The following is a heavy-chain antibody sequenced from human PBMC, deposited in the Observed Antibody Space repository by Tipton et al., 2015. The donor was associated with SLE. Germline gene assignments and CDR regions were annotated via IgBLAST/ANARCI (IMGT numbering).Heavy chain of an antibody. J-gene: IGHJ6*03. CDR2: IYYSGST. D-gene: IGHD4-11*01. CDR1: GGSISSYY. CDR3: ASDYSNSDYSYYYMDV. V-gene: IGHV4-59*01. Sequence: TLSLTCTVSGGSISSYYWHWFRQPPGKGLEWIGYIYYSGSTNYNPSLKSRVTISVDRSQNQFSLRLSSVSAADTAVYYCASDYSNSDYSYYYMDVWGRGTTVTVSS.